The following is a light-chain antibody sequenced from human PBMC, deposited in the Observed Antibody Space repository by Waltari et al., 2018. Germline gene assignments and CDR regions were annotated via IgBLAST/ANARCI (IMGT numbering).Light chain of an antibody. CDR2: VAS. CDR3: QQSYITTYT. V-gene: IGKV1-39*01. Sequence: IQMTQSPSSLSASVGDRVTITCRASRIFSSSLNWYQQIPGKAPKLLIYVASNLQSGVPSRFSGSGSGTDFSLTISSLQPEDFATYYCQQSYITTYTFGQGTKLEIK. J-gene: IGKJ2*01. CDR1: RIFSSS.